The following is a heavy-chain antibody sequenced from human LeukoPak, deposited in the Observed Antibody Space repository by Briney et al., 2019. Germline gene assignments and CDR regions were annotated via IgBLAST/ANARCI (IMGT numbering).Heavy chain of an antibody. CDR2: IYYSGST. CDR1: GGSISSYF. V-gene: IGHV4-59*01. CDR3: ARDRWLGY. D-gene: IGHD5-12*01. Sequence: SETLSLTCTVSGGSISSYFWSWVRQPPGKGLEWIGYIYYSGSTNYNPSLKSRVTISVDTSKNQFSLKLASVTTADTAVYYCARDRWLGYWGQGTLVTVLS. J-gene: IGHJ4*02.